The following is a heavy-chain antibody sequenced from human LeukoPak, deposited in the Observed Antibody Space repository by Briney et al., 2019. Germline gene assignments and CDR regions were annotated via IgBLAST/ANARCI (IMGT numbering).Heavy chain of an antibody. CDR2: TYYSGST. V-gene: IGHV4-59*08. CDR3: ARHLGLGSSSSRFDY. D-gene: IGHD6-6*01. CDR1: GGSISSYY. J-gene: IGHJ4*02. Sequence: SETLSLTCTVSGGSISSYYWSWIRQPPGKGLECIGYTYYSGSTNYNPSLKSRVTISVDTSKNQFSLNLSSVTAADTAVYYCARHLGLGSSSSRFDYWGQGTLVTVSS.